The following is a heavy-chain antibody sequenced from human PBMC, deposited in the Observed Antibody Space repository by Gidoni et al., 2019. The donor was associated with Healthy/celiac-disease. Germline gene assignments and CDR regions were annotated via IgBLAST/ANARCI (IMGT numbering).Heavy chain of an antibody. J-gene: IGHJ4*02. CDR2: IYTSGST. CDR3: AGGAPIDYYDSSGCFDY. V-gene: IGHV4-61*02. D-gene: IGHD3-22*01. Sequence: QVQLQESGPGLVKPSQTLSLTCTVSGGSISSGSYYWSWIRQPAGKGLEWIGRIYTSGSTNSNPPLKCRVTISVDKSKNQFSRKLSSVTAADTAVYYCAGGAPIDYYDSSGCFDYWGQGTLVTVSS. CDR1: GGSISSGSYY.